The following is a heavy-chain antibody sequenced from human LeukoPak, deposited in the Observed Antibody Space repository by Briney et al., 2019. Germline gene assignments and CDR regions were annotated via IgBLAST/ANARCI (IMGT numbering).Heavy chain of an antibody. CDR2: INHSGST. D-gene: IGHD3-10*01. CDR3: ARGFVDYGSGSTIFDY. J-gene: IGHJ4*02. V-gene: IGHV4-34*01. CDR1: GGSFSGYY. Sequence: PSETLSLTCAVYGGSFSGYYWSWIRQPPGKGLEWIGEINHSGSTNYNPSLKSRVTISVDTSKNQFSLKLSSVTAADTAVYYCARGFVDYGSGSTIFDYWGQGTLVTVSS.